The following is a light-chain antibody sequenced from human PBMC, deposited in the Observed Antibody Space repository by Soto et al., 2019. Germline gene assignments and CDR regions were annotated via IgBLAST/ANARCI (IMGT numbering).Light chain of an antibody. CDR3: QQSYSTSSIT. J-gene: IGKJ5*01. CDR2: AAS. V-gene: IGKV1-39*01. CDR1: QSISSY. Sequence: DIQMTQPPSSLSASLGDRVTITCRASQSISSYLNWYQHKPGKAPKLLIYAASSLQSGVPSRFSGSGSGTDFTLTISSLQPEDFATYYCQQSYSTSSITFGQGTRLEIK.